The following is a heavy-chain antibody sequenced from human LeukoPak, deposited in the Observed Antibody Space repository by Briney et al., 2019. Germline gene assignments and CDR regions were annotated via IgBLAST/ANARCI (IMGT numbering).Heavy chain of an antibody. J-gene: IGHJ4*02. CDR2: IYYSGST. CDR3: ARCTDSGGVDY. V-gene: IGHV4-59*01. Sequence: PSETLSLTCTVSGGSISSYYWSWIRQPPGKGLEWIGYIYYSGSTNYNPSLKSRVTISVDTSKNQFSLKLSSVTAADTAVYYCARCTDSGGVDYWGQGTLVTVSS. CDR1: GGSISSYY. D-gene: IGHD3-16*01.